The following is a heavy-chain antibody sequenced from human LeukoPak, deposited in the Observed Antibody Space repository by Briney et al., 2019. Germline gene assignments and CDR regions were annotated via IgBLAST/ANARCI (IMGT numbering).Heavy chain of an antibody. CDR2: ISGSGGST. J-gene: IGHJ4*02. V-gene: IGHV3-23*01. CDR3: AKAASYDFWSGYPNFDY. CDR1: GFTFSSYA. D-gene: IGHD3-3*01. Sequence: GGSLRLSCAASGFTFSSYAMSWVRQAPGKGLEWVPAISGSGGSTYYADSVKGRFTISRDNSKNTLYLQMNSLRAEDTAVYYCAKAASYDFWSGYPNFDYWGQGTLVTVSS.